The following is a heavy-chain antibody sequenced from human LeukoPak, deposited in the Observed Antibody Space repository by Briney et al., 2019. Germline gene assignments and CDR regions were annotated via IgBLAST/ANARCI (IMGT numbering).Heavy chain of an antibody. Sequence: GGSLRLSCAASGFTFGSYSMNWVRQAPGKGLEWVSYISNTGENMYYADSVKGRFTISRDNAKDSLYLQMNSLRAEDTAVYYCARDRGSSSDGRCNNWHDSWGQGTLVTVSS. D-gene: IGHD1-20*01. CDR1: GFTFGSYS. J-gene: IGHJ4*02. V-gene: IGHV3-48*01. CDR3: ARDRGSSSDGRCNNWHDS. CDR2: ISNTGENM.